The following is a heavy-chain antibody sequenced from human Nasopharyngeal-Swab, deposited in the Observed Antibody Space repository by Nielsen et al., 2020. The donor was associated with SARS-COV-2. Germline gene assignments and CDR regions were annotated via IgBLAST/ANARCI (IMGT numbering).Heavy chain of an antibody. J-gene: IGHJ3*02. CDR2: ISYDGNNK. CDR3: AKEEGGYDFWSGYSKPLNAFDI. D-gene: IGHD3-3*01. V-gene: IGHV3-30*18. Sequence: WIRQPPGKGLEWVAFISYDGNNKFYADSLKGRFTVSRDNSENTLYLQMNSLRPEDTAVYYCAKEEGGYDFWSGYSKPLNAFDIWGQGTMVTVSS.